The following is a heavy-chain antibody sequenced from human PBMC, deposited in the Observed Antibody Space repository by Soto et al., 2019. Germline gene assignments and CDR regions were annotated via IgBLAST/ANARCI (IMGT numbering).Heavy chain of an antibody. J-gene: IGHJ4*02. CDR2: ISDSGTNT. V-gene: IGHV3-23*01. CDR1: GFSISNYA. Sequence: EVQLSESGGGFIQSGGSLRLSCAASGFSISNYAMSWVGQAPGRGLEWISSISDSGTNTFYADSVRGRFVISRDKSKNTVYLQMNNLRVEDTALYYCAKDGIRKDDYWGQGTLVTVSS. CDR3: AKDGIRKDDY.